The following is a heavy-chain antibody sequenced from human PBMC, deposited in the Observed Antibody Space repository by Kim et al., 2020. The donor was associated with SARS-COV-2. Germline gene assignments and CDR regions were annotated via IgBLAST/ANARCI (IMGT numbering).Heavy chain of an antibody. J-gene: IGHJ4*02. CDR2: ISAYNGNT. CDR1: GYTFTSYG. Sequence: ASVKVSCKASGYTFTSYGISWVRQAPGQGLEWMGWISAYNGNTNYAQSLQGRVTMTTDTPTSTAYMEVRTLRSDDTAIYYCARDLGPDRRFFDYWGQGTLVTVSS. CDR3: ARDLGPDRRFFDY. V-gene: IGHV1-18*01.